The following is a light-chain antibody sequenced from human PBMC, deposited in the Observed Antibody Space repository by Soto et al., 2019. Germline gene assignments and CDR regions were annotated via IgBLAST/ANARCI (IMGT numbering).Light chain of an antibody. J-gene: IGKJ1*01. CDR1: QDISNY. CDR3: QPYASYSSGP. Sequence: DIQMTQSPSSLSASVGDRVTITGQASQDISNYLNWYPQKPGKAPKLLIFDASSLESGVPSRFSGSGSGTEFTLTISSLQPDDFATYYCQPYASYSSGPSGQRTKADIK. V-gene: IGKV1-5*01. CDR2: DAS.